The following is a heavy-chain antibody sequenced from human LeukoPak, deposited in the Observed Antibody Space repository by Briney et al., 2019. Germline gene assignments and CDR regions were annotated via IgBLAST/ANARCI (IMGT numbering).Heavy chain of an antibody. CDR1: GFTISVFW. V-gene: IGHV3-74*01. J-gene: IGHJ4*01. D-gene: IGHD1-1*01. CDR3: IREVQVRASASLGL. CDR2: MNSAGTTI. Sequence: GGPLRLSCAASGFTISVFWMHWVRQVPGERLVWVARMNSAGTTINYADSVKGRFTISRDNVRNTLHLQMNNLSLEDTAVYFCIREVQVRASASLGLWGRGTLVTVS.